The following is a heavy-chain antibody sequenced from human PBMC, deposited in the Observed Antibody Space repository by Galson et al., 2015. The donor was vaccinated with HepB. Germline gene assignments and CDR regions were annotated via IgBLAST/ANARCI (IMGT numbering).Heavy chain of an antibody. J-gene: IGHJ4*02. CDR1: GYTFTSYY. Sequence: SVKVSCKASGYTFTSYYMHWVRQAPGQGLEWMGIINPSGGSTSYAQKFQSRVTMTRDTSTSTVYMELSSLRSEDTAVYYCARDSYPYCGGDCYHPPSDYWGQGTLVTVSS. V-gene: IGHV1-46*01. D-gene: IGHD2-21*02. CDR3: ARDSYPYCGGDCYHPPSDY. CDR2: INPSGGST.